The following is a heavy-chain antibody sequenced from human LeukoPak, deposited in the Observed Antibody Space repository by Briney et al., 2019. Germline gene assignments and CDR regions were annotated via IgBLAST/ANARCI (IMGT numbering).Heavy chain of an antibody. CDR1: GYTFTSYG. J-gene: IGHJ4*02. CDR2: ISAYNGNT. Sequence: ASVNVSFKASGYTFTSYGISWVRQAPGQGLEWMGWISAYNGNTNYAQKLQGRVTMTTDTSTSTAYMELRSLRSDDTAVYYCARDSRQLLPGSVDYWGQGTLVTVSS. D-gene: IGHD2-15*01. V-gene: IGHV1-18*01. CDR3: ARDSRQLLPGSVDY.